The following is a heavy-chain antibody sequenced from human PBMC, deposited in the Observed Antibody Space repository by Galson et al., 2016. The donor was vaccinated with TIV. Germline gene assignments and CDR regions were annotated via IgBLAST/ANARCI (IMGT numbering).Heavy chain of an antibody. CDR2: IIPILGMA. D-gene: IGHD4-17*01. V-gene: IGHV1-69*04. Sequence: SVKVSCKASGGAFRNYGINWVRQAPGQGLEWMGRIIPILGMANYAQKFQGRVTITADESTSTAYMELNSLRSEDTAVYYCASSTTATTNYYYMDVWGKGTTVIVSS. CDR1: GGAFRNYG. CDR3: ASSTTATTNYYYMDV. J-gene: IGHJ6*03.